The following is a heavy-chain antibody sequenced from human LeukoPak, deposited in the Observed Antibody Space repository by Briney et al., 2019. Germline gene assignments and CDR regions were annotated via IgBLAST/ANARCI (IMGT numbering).Heavy chain of an antibody. D-gene: IGHD3-3*01. CDR2: IYHSGST. CDR3: ARERGDDFWSGYYPPFDAFDI. V-gene: IGHV4-39*07. CDR1: GGSISSSSYY. Sequence: PSETLSLTCTVSGGSISSSSYYWGWIRQPPGTGLEWIGSIYHSGSTYYNPSLKSRVTISVDRSKNQFSLKLSSVTAADTAVYYCARERGDDFWSGYYPPFDAFDIWGQGTMVTVSS. J-gene: IGHJ3*02.